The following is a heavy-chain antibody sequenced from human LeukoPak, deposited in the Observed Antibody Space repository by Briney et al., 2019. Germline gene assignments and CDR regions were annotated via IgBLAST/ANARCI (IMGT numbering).Heavy chain of an antibody. CDR2: ISSSSSYI. D-gene: IGHD6-13*01. CDR1: GFTFSSYG. CDR3: ARDIAAAGDAFDI. V-gene: IGHV3-21*01. J-gene: IGHJ3*02. Sequence: SGGSLRLSCAASGFTFSSYGIHWVRQAPGKGLEWVSSISSSSSYIYYADSVKGRFTISRDNAKNSLYLQMNSLRAEDTAVYYCARDIAAAGDAFDIWGQGTMVTVSS.